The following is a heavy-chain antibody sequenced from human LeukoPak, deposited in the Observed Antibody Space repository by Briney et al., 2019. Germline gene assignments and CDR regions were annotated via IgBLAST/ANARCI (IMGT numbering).Heavy chain of an antibody. CDR2: ISAYNGNT. Sequence: ASVKVSCKASGYTFTSYGISWVRQAPGQGLEWMGWISAYNGNTNYAQKLQGRVTMTTDTSTSTAYMELRSLRSDDTAVYYCARERGETYSGSYGGFDYWGQGTLVTVSS. J-gene: IGHJ4*02. CDR3: ARERGETYSGSYGGFDY. D-gene: IGHD1-26*01. V-gene: IGHV1-18*01. CDR1: GYTFTSYG.